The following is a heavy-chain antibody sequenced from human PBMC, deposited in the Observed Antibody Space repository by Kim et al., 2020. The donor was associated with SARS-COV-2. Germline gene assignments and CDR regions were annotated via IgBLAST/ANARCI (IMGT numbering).Heavy chain of an antibody. CDR3: ARIGPDEGDYVFFYYGMDV. D-gene: IGHD4-17*01. V-gene: IGHV3-11*06. Sequence: GRFTISRDNAKNSLYLQMNSLRAEDTAVYYCARIGPDEGDYVFFYYGMDVWGQGTTVTVSS. J-gene: IGHJ6*02.